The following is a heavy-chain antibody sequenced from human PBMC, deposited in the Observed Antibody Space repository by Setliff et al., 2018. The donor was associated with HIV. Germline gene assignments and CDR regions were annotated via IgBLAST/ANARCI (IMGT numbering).Heavy chain of an antibody. CDR2: IDPDRGDT. V-gene: IGHV1-69-2*01. D-gene: IGHD3-16*01. CDR1: GYTFPDYY. J-gene: IGHJ4*02. Sequence: ASVKVSCKVSGYTFPDYYIQWVRQAPGKGLEWMGLIDPDRGDTVYAEKFQGRVTITADRSIDTGYMTLSSLTSDDTAMYFCAWGTQRPIDSWGQGTLVTVSS. CDR3: AWGTQRPIDS.